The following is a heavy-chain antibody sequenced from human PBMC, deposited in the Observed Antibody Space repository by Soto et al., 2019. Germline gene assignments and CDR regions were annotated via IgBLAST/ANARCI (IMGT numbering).Heavy chain of an antibody. CDR3: ARGDILTGSFGGVIATSFDY. J-gene: IGHJ4*02. D-gene: IGHD3-16*02. V-gene: IGHV1-69*02. CDR1: GGTFSSYT. Sequence: QVQLVQSGAEVKKPGSSVKVSCKASGGTFSSYTISWVRQAPGQGLEWMGRIIPILGIANYAQKFQGRVTITADKSTSTAYMELSSLRSEDTAVYYCARGDILTGSFGGVIATSFDYWGQGTLVTVSS. CDR2: IIPILGIA.